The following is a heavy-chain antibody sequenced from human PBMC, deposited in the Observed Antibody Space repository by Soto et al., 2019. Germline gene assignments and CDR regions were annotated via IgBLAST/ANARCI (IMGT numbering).Heavy chain of an antibody. J-gene: IGHJ4*02. V-gene: IGHV4-59*01. Sequence: PSETLSLTCSVSGGSMSEYFWSWIRQSPGKGLEWIGYIYYLGSTDYNPSLKSRVTISVDTSKRQFSLRLTSVTAADTAVYYCARDGYDGSGSPYPAYWGPGTQV. CDR3: ARDGYDGSGSPYPAY. CDR1: GGSMSEYF. CDR2: IYYLGST. D-gene: IGHD3-10*01.